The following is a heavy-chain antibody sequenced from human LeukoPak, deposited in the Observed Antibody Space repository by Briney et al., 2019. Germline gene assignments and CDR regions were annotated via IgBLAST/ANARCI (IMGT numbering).Heavy chain of an antibody. Sequence: ASVKVSCKASGYTFTSYGISWVRQAPGQGLEWMGWISAYNGNTNYAQKLQGRVTMTTDTSTSTAYMELRSLRSDDTAVYYCARVRHKYYYYGMDVWGQGTTVTVSS. CDR2: ISAYNGNT. D-gene: IGHD6-6*01. V-gene: IGHV1-18*01. CDR1: GYTFTSYG. CDR3: ARVRHKYYYYGMDV. J-gene: IGHJ6*02.